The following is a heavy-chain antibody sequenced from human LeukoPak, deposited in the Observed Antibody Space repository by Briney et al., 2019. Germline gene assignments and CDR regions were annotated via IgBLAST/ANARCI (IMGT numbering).Heavy chain of an antibody. CDR1: GGSISSGTYY. D-gene: IGHD5-18*01. J-gene: IGHJ4*02. CDR2: ISHSGST. CDR3: ARLLDTAMAFDY. V-gene: IGHV4-39*01. Sequence: SETLSLTCTVSGGSISSGTYYWGWIRQPPGKGLEWIGSISHSGSTYYNPSLKSRVTISVDTSENQFSLKLSSVTAADTAVYYCARLLDTAMAFDYWGQGTLVTVSS.